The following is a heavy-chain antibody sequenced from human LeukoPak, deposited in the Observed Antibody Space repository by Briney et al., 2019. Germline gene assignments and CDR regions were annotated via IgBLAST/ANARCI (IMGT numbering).Heavy chain of an antibody. V-gene: IGHV1-18*01. CDR1: GYTFTSYG. J-gene: IGHJ4*02. CDR2: ISAYNGNT. D-gene: IGHD2-15*01. CDR3: ARDGLDIVVVVAASHFDY. Sequence: GASVKVSCKASGYTFTSYGISWVRQAPGQGLEWMGWISAYNGNTNYAQKLQGRVTMTTDTSTSTAYMELRSLRSEDTAVYYCARDGLDIVVVVAASHFDYWGQGTLVTVSS.